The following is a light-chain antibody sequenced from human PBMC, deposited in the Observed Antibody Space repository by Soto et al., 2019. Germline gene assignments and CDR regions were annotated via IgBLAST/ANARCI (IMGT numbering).Light chain of an antibody. V-gene: IGKV3-20*01. J-gene: IGKJ2*01. Sequence: IVLTQSPGTLSFSPGERATLSCRASQSVSSSYLAWYQQKPGQAPRLLIYGASSRATGIPDRFSGSGSGTDFTLTISRLVPEDFAVYYCQQYGSAPPYTFGQGTKLEIK. CDR2: GAS. CDR3: QQYGSAPPYT. CDR1: QSVSSSY.